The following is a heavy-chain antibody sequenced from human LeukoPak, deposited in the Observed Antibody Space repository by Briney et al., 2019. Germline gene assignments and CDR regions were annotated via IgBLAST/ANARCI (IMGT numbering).Heavy chain of an antibody. J-gene: IGHJ4*02. CDR1: GFXXSSYW. CDR3: ARVRSGYSSSWYVDY. V-gene: IGHV3-7*01. D-gene: IGHD6-13*01. Sequence: GSLRLXXAAXGFXXSSYWMSXVRQAPGKGLEWVANIKQDGSEKYYVDSVKGRFTISRDNAKNSLYLQMNSLRAEDTAVYYCARVRSGYSSSWYVDYWGQGTLVTVSS. CDR2: IKQDGSEK.